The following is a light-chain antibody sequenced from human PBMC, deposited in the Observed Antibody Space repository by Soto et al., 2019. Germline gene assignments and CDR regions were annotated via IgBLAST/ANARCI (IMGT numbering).Light chain of an antibody. V-gene: IGLV1-44*01. CDR2: SDN. CDR1: NSNIGRNA. CDR3: AAWDDSLIGIWV. J-gene: IGLJ3*02. Sequence: QSVLTQPPSASGTPGQRVTISCSGSNSNIGRNAVNWYQQLPGTAPKLLISSDNHRPSGVPDRFSASKSGSSASLAISGLQSDDEADYYCAAWDDSLIGIWVFGGGTKLTVL.